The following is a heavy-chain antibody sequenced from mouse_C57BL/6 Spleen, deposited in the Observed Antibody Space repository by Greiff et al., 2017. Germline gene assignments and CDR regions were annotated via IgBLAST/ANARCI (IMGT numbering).Heavy chain of an antibody. CDR2: IDPEDGDT. CDR1: GFNIKDYY. V-gene: IGHV14-1*01. D-gene: IGHD1-1*01. Sequence: VQLQQSGAELVRPGASVKLSCTASGFNIKDYYMHWVKQRPEQGLVWIGRIDPEDGDTEYAPKFQGKATMTADTSSNTAYLQLSSLTSTDTAVYYCTTTTVVAPEAYWGQGTLVTVSA. J-gene: IGHJ3*01. CDR3: TTTTVVAPEAY.